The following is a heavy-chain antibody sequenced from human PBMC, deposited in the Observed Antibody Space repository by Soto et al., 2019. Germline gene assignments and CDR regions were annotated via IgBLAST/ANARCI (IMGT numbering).Heavy chain of an antibody. Sequence: QVQLVESGGGVVQPGRSLRLSCAASGFTFSSYGMHWVRQAPGKGLEWVAVISYDGSNKYYADSVKGRFTISRDNSKNTLYLQMNSLRAEDTAVYYCAKDIGGYCSSTSCYWDYYYGMDVWGQGTTDTVSS. CDR1: GFTFSSYG. CDR2: ISYDGSNK. V-gene: IGHV3-30*18. CDR3: AKDIGGYCSSTSCYWDYYYGMDV. J-gene: IGHJ6*02. D-gene: IGHD2-2*01.